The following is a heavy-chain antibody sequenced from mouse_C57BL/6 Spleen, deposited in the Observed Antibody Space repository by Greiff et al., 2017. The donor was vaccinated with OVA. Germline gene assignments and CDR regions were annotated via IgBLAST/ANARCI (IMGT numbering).Heavy chain of an antibody. J-gene: IGHJ4*01. Sequence: EVQLVESGGGLVKPGGSLKLSCAASGFTFCDYGMHWVRQAPEKGLEWVAYISSGSSTIYYAATVKGRFTISRDNAKNTLFLPMTSVMSEDTAMYYCARCGPPNYAMDYWGQGTSVTVSS. CDR2: ISSGSSTI. V-gene: IGHV5-17*01. CDR1: GFTFCDYG. CDR3: ARCGPPNYAMDY.